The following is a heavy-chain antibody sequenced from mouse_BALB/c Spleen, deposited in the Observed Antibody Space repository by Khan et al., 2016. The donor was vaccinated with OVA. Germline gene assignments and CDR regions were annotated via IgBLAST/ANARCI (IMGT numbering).Heavy chain of an antibody. CDR1: GYTFTDYV. J-gene: IGHJ3*01. Sequence: QVQLQQSGPELVKPGASVKMSCKASGYTFTDYVINWVKQRTGQGLEWIGEIYPGSGSTYYNEKFKGKATLTADKSYNTAYMQLSILTSEDFAVYVWAKNYASWFDYWGQGTLGAVSA. CDR3: AKNYASWFDY. V-gene: IGHV1-77*01. CDR2: IYPGSGST.